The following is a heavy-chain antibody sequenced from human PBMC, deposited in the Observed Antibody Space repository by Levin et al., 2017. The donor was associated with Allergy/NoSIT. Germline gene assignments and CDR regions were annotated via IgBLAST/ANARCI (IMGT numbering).Heavy chain of an antibody. D-gene: IGHD6-19*01. CDR2: IYYSGST. J-gene: IGHJ4*02. Sequence: NPSETLSLTCTVSGGSISSYYWSWIRQPPGKGLEWIGYIYYSGSTNYNPSLKSRVTISVDTSKNQFSLKLSSVTAADTAVYYCARRIAVAGTGYYFDYWGQGTLVTVSS. CDR3: ARRIAVAGTGYYFDY. V-gene: IGHV4-59*01. CDR1: GGSISSYY.